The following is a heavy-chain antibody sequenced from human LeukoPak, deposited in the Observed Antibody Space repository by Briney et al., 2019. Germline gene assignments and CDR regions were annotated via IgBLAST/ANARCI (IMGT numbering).Heavy chain of an antibody. CDR3: ALVFYSHYGLGF. Sequence: GESLKISCKASGYTFTTSRIGWVRQMPGKGLEWMGIIYPSDSDTRYSPSFQGQVTISADKSITTAFLQWSSVKASDTAMYYCALVFYSHYGLGFWGQGTLVTVSS. V-gene: IGHV5-51*01. CDR1: GYTFTTSR. J-gene: IGHJ4*02. D-gene: IGHD4-11*01. CDR2: IYPSDSDT.